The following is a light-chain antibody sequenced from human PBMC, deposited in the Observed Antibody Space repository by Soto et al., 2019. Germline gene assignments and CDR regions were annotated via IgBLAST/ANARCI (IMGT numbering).Light chain of an antibody. J-gene: IGKJ2*01. CDR2: GAS. CDR3: QQYGSSPYT. V-gene: IGKV3-20*01. Sequence: EIVVTQSPGTLSLSPGERATLSCRASQSVRSSFLAWYQQKPGQAPRLLIYGASRRATGIPDRFSGSGSGTDFTLTSSRLEPEDFAVYYCQQYGSSPYTFGQGTKLEIK. CDR1: QSVRSSF.